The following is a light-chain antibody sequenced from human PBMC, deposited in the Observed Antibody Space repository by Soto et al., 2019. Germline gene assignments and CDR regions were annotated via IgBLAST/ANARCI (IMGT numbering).Light chain of an antibody. CDR3: QQYKNWPQWT. CDR1: QSVSSN. V-gene: IGKV3-15*01. CDR2: GAS. Sequence: EIVMTQSPATLSVSPGERATLSCRASQSVSSNLAWYQQKPGQAPRLLIYGASTRATGIPATFSGSGSGTEFTLTISSLQSEDFAVYYCQQYKNWPQWTFGQGTKVEIK. J-gene: IGKJ1*01.